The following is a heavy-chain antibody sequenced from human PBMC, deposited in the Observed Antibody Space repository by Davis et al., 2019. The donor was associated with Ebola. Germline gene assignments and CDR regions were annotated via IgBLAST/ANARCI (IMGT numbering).Heavy chain of an antibody. CDR1: GGSVSSGGYY. Sequence: SETLSLTCSVSGGSVSSGGYYWNWIRQPPGKGLEWIGYIYYSGSTDYSPSLRGRVTISLDTSKNQFSLRLSSVTAADTAVYYCANCGGDCNGMDVWGQGTTVTVSS. V-gene: IGHV4-61*08. D-gene: IGHD2-21*02. CDR3: ANCGGDCNGMDV. J-gene: IGHJ6*02. CDR2: IYYSGST.